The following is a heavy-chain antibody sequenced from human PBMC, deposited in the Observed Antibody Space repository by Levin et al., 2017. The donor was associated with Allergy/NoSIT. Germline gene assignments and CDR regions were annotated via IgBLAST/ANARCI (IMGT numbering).Heavy chain of an antibody. CDR3: ARASVATIKKKTPRVAFDI. J-gene: IGHJ3*02. CDR2: ISSSSSYI. CDR1: GFTFSSYS. D-gene: IGHD5-12*01. V-gene: IGHV3-21*01. Sequence: GGSLRLSCAASGFTFSSYSMNWVRQAPGKGLEWVSSISSSSSYIYYADSVKGRFTISRDNAKNSLYLQMNSLRAEDTAVYYCARASVATIKKKTPRVAFDIWGQGTMVTVSS.